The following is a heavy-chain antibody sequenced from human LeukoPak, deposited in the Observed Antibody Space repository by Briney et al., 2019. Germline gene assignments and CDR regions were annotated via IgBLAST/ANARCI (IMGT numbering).Heavy chain of an antibody. CDR1: GGSISSCY. CDR2: IYTSGST. CDR3: ARVIAVAGNSWFDP. Sequence: SETLSLTCTVSGGSISSCYWSWIRQPAGKGLEWIGRIYTSGSTNYNPSLKSRVTMSVDTSKNQFSLKLSSVTAADTAVYYCARVIAVAGNSWFDPWGQGNLVTVSS. V-gene: IGHV4-4*07. J-gene: IGHJ5*02. D-gene: IGHD6-19*01.